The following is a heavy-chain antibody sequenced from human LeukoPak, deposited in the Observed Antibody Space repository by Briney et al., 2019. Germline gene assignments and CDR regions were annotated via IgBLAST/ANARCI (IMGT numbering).Heavy chain of an antibody. Sequence: ASVKVSCKTSGYSFTDYYMHWVRQAPGQGLEWMGIINPSGGSTSYAQKFQGRVTITRDTSTSTVYMELSSLRSEDTAVYYCARGVVPAASDAFDIWGQGTMVTVSS. D-gene: IGHD2-2*01. CDR1: GYSFTDYY. CDR3: ARGVVPAASDAFDI. J-gene: IGHJ3*02. V-gene: IGHV1-46*01. CDR2: INPSGGST.